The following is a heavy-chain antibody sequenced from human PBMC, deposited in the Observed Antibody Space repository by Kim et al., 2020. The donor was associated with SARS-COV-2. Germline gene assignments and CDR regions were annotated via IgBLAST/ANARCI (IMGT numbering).Heavy chain of an antibody. J-gene: IGHJ3*02. V-gene: IGHV4-61*01. CDR3: ARTYYDILTGYSGAFDI. CDR2: IYYSGST. D-gene: IGHD3-9*01. CDR1: GDSVSSGSYY. Sequence: SETLSLTCTVSGDSVSSGSYYWSWIRQPPGKGLEWIGYIYYSGSTNYNPSLKSRVTISVDTSKNQFSLKLSSVTAADTAVYYCARTYYDILTGYSGAFDIWGQGTMVTVSS.